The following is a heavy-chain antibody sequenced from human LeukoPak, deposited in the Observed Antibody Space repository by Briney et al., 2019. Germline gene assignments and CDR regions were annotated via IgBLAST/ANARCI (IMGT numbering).Heavy chain of an antibody. CDR2: ISSSGSTI. V-gene: IGHV3-11*04. Sequence: GGSLRLSCAASGFTFSDYYMSWIRQAPGKGLEWVSYISSSGSTIYYADSVKGRFTISRDNAKNSLYLQMNSLRAEDTAVYYCARDMRYDFWSGWVFDYWGQGTLVTVSS. CDR3: ARDMRYDFWSGWVFDY. CDR1: GFTFSDYY. J-gene: IGHJ4*02. D-gene: IGHD3-3*01.